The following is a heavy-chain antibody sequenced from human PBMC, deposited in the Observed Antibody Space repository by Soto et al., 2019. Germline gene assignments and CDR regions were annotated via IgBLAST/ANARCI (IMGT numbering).Heavy chain of an antibody. D-gene: IGHD5-18*01. CDR1: GFTFSSYS. Sequence: PGGSLRLSCAASGFTFSSYSMNWVRQAPGKWLEWVSSISSSSSYIYYADSVKGRFTISRDNAKNSLYLQMNSLRAEDTAVYYCARELGYGPIWPFDYWGQGTLVNVSS. CDR2: ISSSSSYI. J-gene: IGHJ4*02. CDR3: ARELGYGPIWPFDY. V-gene: IGHV3-21*01.